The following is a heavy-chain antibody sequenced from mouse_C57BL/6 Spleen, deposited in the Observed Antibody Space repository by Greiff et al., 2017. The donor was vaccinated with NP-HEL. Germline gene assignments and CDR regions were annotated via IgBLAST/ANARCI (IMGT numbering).Heavy chain of an antibody. CDR1: GYTFTSYW. V-gene: IGHV1-69*01. J-gene: IGHJ4*01. Sequence: QVQLKQPGAELVMPGASVKLSCKASGYTFTSYWMHWVKQRPGQGLEWIGEIDPSDSYTNYNQKFKGKSTLTVDKSSSTAYMQLSSLTSEDSAVYYCARKGDGYYQAMDYWGQGTSGTVSS. CDR2: IDPSDSYT. D-gene: IGHD2-3*01. CDR3: ARKGDGYYQAMDY.